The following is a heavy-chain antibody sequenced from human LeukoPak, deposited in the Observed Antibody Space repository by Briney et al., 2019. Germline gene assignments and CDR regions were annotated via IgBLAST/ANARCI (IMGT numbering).Heavy chain of an antibody. CDR2: IASDGSHT. Sequence: GGSLRLSCAASGFTFSTYFMHWVRQAPGKGLEWVADIASDGSHTFYVESVKGRFTISRDNSKNTLYLQMNSLRAEDTAVYYCARDTYYYGSGREYRHFDYWGQGTLVTVSS. V-gene: IGHV3-30-3*01. D-gene: IGHD3-10*01. CDR1: GFTFSTYF. J-gene: IGHJ4*02. CDR3: ARDTYYYGSGREYRHFDY.